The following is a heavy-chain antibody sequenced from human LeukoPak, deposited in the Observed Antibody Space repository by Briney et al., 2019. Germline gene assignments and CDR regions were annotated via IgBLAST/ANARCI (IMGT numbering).Heavy chain of an antibody. CDR1: GYSFTSYW. CDR2: IYPGDSDT. CDR3: ARRYCTGTSCLDT. D-gene: IGHD2-2*01. V-gene: IGHV5-51*01. J-gene: IGHJ3*02. Sequence: GESLKISCKGSGYSFTSYWIGWARQMPGKGLEWMGIIYPGDSDTRYSPSFQGQVTISADKSISAAYLQWSSLKASDTAMYYCARRYCTGTSCLDTWGQGTMVTVSS.